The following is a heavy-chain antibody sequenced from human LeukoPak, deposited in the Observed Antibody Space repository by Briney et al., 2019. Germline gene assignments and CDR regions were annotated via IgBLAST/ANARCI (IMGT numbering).Heavy chain of an antibody. J-gene: IGHJ4*02. CDR3: AKDLDCSGGTCHKAFDC. CDR2: IRYDGSDK. D-gene: IGHD2-15*01. V-gene: IGHV3-30*02. Sequence: GGYLRLSCVASGLTLSTYGMHWVRQAPGKGLEWVAFIRYDGSDKFYGDSVKGRFTTSRDNSKNTLYLQMSRLRVEDTAVYYCAKDLDCSGGTCHKAFDCWGQGTLVTVSS. CDR1: GLTLSTYG.